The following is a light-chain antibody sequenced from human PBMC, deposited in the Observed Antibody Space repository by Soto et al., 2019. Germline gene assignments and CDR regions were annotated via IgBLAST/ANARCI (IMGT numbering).Light chain of an antibody. CDR1: QSVSSSY. CDR2: GAS. J-gene: IGKJ2*01. V-gene: IGKV3-20*01. CDR3: QQYGSSRTA. Sequence: EIVLTQSPGTLSLSPGERATLSCRASQSVSSSYLAWYQHKPGQAPRLLIYGASSRATGIPDRFSGSGSGTDFTLTISRLEPEDFVVYYCQQYGSSRTAFGQGTKLEIK.